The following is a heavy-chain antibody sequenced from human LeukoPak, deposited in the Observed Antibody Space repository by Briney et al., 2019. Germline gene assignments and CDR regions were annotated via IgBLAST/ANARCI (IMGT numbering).Heavy chain of an antibody. J-gene: IGHJ4*02. D-gene: IGHD6-19*01. CDR1: GFTLDDYA. CDR3: AKDFVAVAEYYFDY. V-gene: IGHV3-9*01. CDR2: ISWNSGSI. Sequence: GRSLRLSCAASGFTLDDYAMHWVRRAPGKGLEWVSGISWNSGSIGYADSVKGRFTISRDNAKNSLYLQMNSLRAEDTALYYCAKDFVAVAEYYFDYRGQGTLVTVPS.